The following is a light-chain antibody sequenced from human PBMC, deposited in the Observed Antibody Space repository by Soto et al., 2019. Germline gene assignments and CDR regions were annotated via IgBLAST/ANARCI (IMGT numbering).Light chain of an antibody. V-gene: IGKV1-5*01. CDR2: DDS. Sequence: LQKTQSPSALSASVGDRVTITCRASQRMSSWVVWDAQKPGKDTQLLIYDDSSLESGVPSMFRGTGLGTEFTLTMVSLQADDFASYHCQQYNRYSWTFGQGTQVHI. J-gene: IGKJ1*01. CDR3: QQYNRYSWT. CDR1: QRMSSW.